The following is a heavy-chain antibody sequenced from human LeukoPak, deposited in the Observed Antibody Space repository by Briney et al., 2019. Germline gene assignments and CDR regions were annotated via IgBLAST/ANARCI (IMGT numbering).Heavy chain of an antibody. Sequence: GGSLRLSCEASGFTFSRSSMSWVRLAPGKGLEWVSAIRGSGGSTYYADSVKGRFTISRDNSKNTLYLQMNSLRAEDTAVYFCAKSGYNRFDYWGQGTLVTVSS. V-gene: IGHV3-23*01. CDR2: IRGSGGST. CDR1: GFTFSRSS. CDR3: AKSGYNRFDY. J-gene: IGHJ4*02. D-gene: IGHD5-24*01.